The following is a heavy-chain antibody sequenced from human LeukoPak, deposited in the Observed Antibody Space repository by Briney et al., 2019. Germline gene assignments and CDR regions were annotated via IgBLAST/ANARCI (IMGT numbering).Heavy chain of an antibody. J-gene: IGHJ4*02. CDR1: GFTFSSYA. CDR2: ISGSGGST. CDR3: AKDPVPHCSSTSCWGGY. D-gene: IGHD2-2*01. V-gene: IGHV3-23*01. Sequence: GGSLRLSCAASGFTFSSYAMSWVRQAPGKGLEWVSAISGSGGSTYYADSVKGRFPISRDNSKNTLYLQMNSLRAEDTAVYYCAKDPVPHCSSTSCWGGYWGQGTLVTVSS.